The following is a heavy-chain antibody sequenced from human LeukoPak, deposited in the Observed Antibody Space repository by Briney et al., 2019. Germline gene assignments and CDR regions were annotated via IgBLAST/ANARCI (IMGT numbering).Heavy chain of an antibody. D-gene: IGHD3-10*01. J-gene: IGHJ5*02. CDR1: GGSISSSNW. CDR2: IYHSGST. CDR3: AREREGSGSYTPTPNWFDP. Sequence: PSGTLSLTCAVSGGSISSSNWWSWVRQPPGKGLEWIGEIYHSGSTNYNPSLKSRVTISVDKSKNQFSLKLSSVTAADTAVYYCAREREGSGSYTPTPNWFDPWGQGTLVTVSS. V-gene: IGHV4-4*02.